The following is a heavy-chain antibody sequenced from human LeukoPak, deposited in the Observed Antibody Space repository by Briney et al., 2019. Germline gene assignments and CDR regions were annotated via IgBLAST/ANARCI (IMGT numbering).Heavy chain of an antibody. CDR2: ISGSGGST. J-gene: IGHJ4*02. D-gene: IGHD2-15*01. CDR3: AKACSGGSCYWDY. V-gene: IGHV3-23*01. Sequence: GGSLRLSCAASGFTFSSYAMSWVRQAPGRGLEWVSAISGSGGSTYYADSVKGRFTISRDNSKNTLYLQMNSLRAEDTAVYYCAKACSGGSCYWDYWGQGTLVTVSS. CDR1: GFTFSSYA.